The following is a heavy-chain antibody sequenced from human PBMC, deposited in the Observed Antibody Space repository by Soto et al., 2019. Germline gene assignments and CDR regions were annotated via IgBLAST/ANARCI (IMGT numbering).Heavy chain of an antibody. CDR1: GFTFSSYG. D-gene: IGHD6-19*01. Sequence: QVQLVESGGGVVQPGGSLRLSCAASGFTFSSYGMHWVRQAPGKGLEWVAVIWYDGSNEYYAVSVKGRFTITRDNSKNTLDLQMNSMRAEDTAVYYCARALDVAAVPGMDVLGQGTTVTVSS. J-gene: IGHJ6*02. CDR2: IWYDGSNE. CDR3: ARALDVAAVPGMDV. V-gene: IGHV3-33*01.